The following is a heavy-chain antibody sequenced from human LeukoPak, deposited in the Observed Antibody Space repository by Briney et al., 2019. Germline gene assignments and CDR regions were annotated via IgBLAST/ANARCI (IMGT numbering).Heavy chain of an antibody. V-gene: IGHV3-21*06. CDR2: ITSGGTYT. Sequence: GGSLRLSCAASGFTFSTYNMNWVRQAPGKGLEWVSSITSGGTYTYYADSVKGRFTTSRDNAKNSLSLQLSSLRAEDTAVYYCARGHYDILTAAYKWTPDYWGQGILVTVSS. CDR3: ARGHYDILTAAYKWTPDY. J-gene: IGHJ4*02. CDR1: GFTFSTYN. D-gene: IGHD3-9*01.